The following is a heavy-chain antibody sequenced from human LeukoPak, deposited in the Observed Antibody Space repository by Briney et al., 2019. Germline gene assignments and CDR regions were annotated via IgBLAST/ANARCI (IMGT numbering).Heavy chain of an antibody. CDR1: GFTLSNYG. CDR3: AREGLNGYSYGTFVF. J-gene: IGHJ4*02. D-gene: IGHD5-18*01. Sequence: GGSLRLSCAASGFTLSNYGMHWVRQAPGKGLEWVAAIWYDGSNKYYGDSVKGRFTISRDNSKNTLYLQMNSLRADDTAVYYCAREGLNGYSYGTFVFRRQGTLVTVSS. CDR2: IWYDGSNK. V-gene: IGHV3-33*08.